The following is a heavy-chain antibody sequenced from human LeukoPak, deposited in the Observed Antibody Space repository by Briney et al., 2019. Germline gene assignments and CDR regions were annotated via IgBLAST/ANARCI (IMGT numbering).Heavy chain of an antibody. Sequence: GGSLRLSCAASGFTFSSYGMHWVRQALGKGLEWVAFIRYDGGNKYYADSVKGRFTISRDNSKNTLYLQMNSLRAEDTAVYYWAKDPYRRGYWGQGTLVTVSS. CDR1: GFTFSSYG. D-gene: IGHD1-14*01. CDR2: IRYDGGNK. J-gene: IGHJ4*02. CDR3: AKDPYRRGY. V-gene: IGHV3-30*02.